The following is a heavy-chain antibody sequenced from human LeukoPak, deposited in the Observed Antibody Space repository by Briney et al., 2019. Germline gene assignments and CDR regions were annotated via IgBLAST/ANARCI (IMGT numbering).Heavy chain of an antibody. CDR3: AQGYNAGWYSN. D-gene: IGHD6-19*01. J-gene: IGHJ4*01. Sequence: GGSLRLSCVVTGFSVGTFGMSWVRQAPGKGLEWISAISVDGETTYYADSVRGRFVISRDNSRNTLYLQLSSLTAEDTAVYYCAQGYNAGWYSNWGQGSLVSVS. CDR2: ISVDGETT. CDR1: GFSVGTFG. V-gene: IGHV3-23*01.